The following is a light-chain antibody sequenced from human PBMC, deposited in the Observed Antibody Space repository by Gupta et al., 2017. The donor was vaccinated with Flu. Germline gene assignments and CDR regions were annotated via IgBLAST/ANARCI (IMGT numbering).Light chain of an antibody. Sequence: DVVMTQSPLSLPVSLGQPASISCRSSQSLVYSDGDTYLTWFHQRPGQSPRRLIYKVSNRDSGVPDRFSGSGSGTDFTLKISRVEAEDVGVYYCMQTTRGPTFGQGTKLEIK. V-gene: IGKV2-30*01. CDR2: KVS. CDR1: QSLVYSDGDTY. J-gene: IGKJ2*01. CDR3: MQTTRGPT.